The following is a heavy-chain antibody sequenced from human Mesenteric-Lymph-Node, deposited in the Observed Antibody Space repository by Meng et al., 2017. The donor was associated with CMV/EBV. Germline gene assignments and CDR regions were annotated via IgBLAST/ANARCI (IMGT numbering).Heavy chain of an antibody. J-gene: IGHJ5*02. CDR3: ARPFPSWQSPRLDPFGA. CDR2: VHYTGST. V-gene: IGHV4-39*01. CDR1: GDSISSFYY. D-gene: IGHD6-19*01. Sequence: QRQVRGEGPGQVTPSETLSLTCTVSGDSISSFYYWGWIRQPPGRGLEWIGSVHYTGSTYYSPSLKSRVTVSVDTSKNQFSLRLTSVTAADTAVYYCARPFPSWQSPRLDPFGAWGQGTLVTVSS.